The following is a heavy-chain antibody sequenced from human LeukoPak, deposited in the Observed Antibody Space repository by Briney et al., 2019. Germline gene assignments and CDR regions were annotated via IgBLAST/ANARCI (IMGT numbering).Heavy chain of an antibody. CDR3: ARVRENDSSGYYFGRENWFDP. CDR1: GGSISSYY. V-gene: IGHV4-4*07. J-gene: IGHJ5*02. CDR2: IYTSGST. Sequence: NASETLSLTCTVSGGSISSYYWSWIRQPAGKGLEWIGRIYTSGSTNYNPSLKGRVIMSVDTSKNQFSLKLSSVTAADTAVYYCARVRENDSSGYYFGRENWFDPWGQGTLVTVSS. D-gene: IGHD3-22*01.